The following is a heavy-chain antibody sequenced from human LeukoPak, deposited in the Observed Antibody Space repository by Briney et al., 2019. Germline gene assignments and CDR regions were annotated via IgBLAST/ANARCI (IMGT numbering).Heavy chain of an antibody. J-gene: IGHJ4*02. D-gene: IGHD6-19*01. CDR1: GFTFSTYA. Sequence: GGSLRLSCAASGFTFSTYAVNWVRQAPGKGLEWVSGISWNSGSIVYADSVKGRFTISRDNAKNSLYLQMNSLRAEDTALYYCAKAPHSSGWYYFDYWGQGT. CDR2: ISWNSGSI. CDR3: AKAPHSSGWYYFDY. V-gene: IGHV3-9*01.